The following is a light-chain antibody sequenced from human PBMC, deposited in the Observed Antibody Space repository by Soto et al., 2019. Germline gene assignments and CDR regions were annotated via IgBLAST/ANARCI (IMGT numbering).Light chain of an antibody. CDR3: AAWDDNLDGVL. CDR2: SNN. J-gene: IGLJ2*01. Sequence: QSVLTQPPSASGTPGQRVTISCSGGSSNIGTNTVNWYQQLPGTSPKLLIYSNNQRPSGVPDRFSGSKSGTSASLAISGLQSDDEADYYCAAWDDNLDGVLFGGGTKLTVL. CDR1: SSNIGTNT. V-gene: IGLV1-44*01.